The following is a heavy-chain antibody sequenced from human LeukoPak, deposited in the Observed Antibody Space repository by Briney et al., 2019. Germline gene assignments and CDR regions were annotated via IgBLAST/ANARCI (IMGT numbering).Heavy chain of an antibody. Sequence: SVKVSCKASGYTFTSYDINWVRQAPGQGLEWMGGIIPIFGTANYAQKFQGRVTITADESTSTAYMELSSLRSEDTAVYYCARDFSSWYERPHTGFDYWGQGTLVTVSS. J-gene: IGHJ4*02. CDR1: GYTFTSYD. CDR2: IIPIFGTA. D-gene: IGHD6-13*01. CDR3: ARDFSSWYERPHTGFDY. V-gene: IGHV1-69*13.